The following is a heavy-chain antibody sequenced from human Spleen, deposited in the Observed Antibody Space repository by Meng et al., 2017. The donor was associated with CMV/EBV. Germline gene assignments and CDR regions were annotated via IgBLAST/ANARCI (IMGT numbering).Heavy chain of an antibody. CDR2: VRASGDST. Sequence: GGSLRLSCAASGFTFSNYAMTWVRQAPGRGLEWVSGVRASGDSTYYADSVKGRFTISRDNSGNTLYLQMNSLRAEDTAVYYCAKGERYSEWLPIDYGLDVWGQGTAVTVSS. CDR1: GFTFSNYA. D-gene: IGHD3-9*01. CDR3: AKGERYSEWLPIDYGLDV. V-gene: IGHV3-23*01. J-gene: IGHJ6*02.